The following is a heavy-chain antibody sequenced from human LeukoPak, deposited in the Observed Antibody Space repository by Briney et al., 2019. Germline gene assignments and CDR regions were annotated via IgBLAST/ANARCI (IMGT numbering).Heavy chain of an antibody. V-gene: IGHV4-30-4*08. Sequence: SQTLSLTCTVSGGSISSGDYYWSWIRQPPGKGLEWIGYIYYSGSTYYNPSLKSRVTISVDTSKNQFSLKLSSVTAADTAVYYCARVSIAAAGHNWFDPWGQGTLVTVSS. D-gene: IGHD6-13*01. CDR2: IYYSGST. CDR3: ARVSIAAAGHNWFDP. CDR1: GGSISSGDYY. J-gene: IGHJ5*02.